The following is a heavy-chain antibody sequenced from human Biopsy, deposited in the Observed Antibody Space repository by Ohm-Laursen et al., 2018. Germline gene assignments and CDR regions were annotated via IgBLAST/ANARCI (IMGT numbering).Heavy chain of an antibody. CDR2: INCKTGAT. Sequence: ASVNSCKASSYTFTDYNIHWMRQAPGQGLEWLGYINCKTGATNYAQKFQGTVTMTRDTSISTAYLALGSLRSADTAIYYCARDPLNGHKHFDYWGQGSLVTVSS. V-gene: IGHV1-2*02. CDR1: SYTFTDYN. D-gene: IGHD2-8*01. J-gene: IGHJ4*02. CDR3: ARDPLNGHKHFDY.